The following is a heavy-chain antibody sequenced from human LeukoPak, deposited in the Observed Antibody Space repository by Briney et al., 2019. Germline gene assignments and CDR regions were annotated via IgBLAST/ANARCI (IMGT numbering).Heavy chain of an antibody. CDR2: ISSTGGTT. Sequence: PGGSLRLSCAASGITFSSYGMSWVRQAPGKGLEWVSSISSTGGTTYYADSVKGRFTISRDNSKNTLYLQMNSLRAEDTAVYYCARAEQWLVLDYWGQGTLVTVSS. V-gene: IGHV3-23*01. J-gene: IGHJ4*02. D-gene: IGHD6-19*01. CDR1: GITFSSYG. CDR3: ARAEQWLVLDY.